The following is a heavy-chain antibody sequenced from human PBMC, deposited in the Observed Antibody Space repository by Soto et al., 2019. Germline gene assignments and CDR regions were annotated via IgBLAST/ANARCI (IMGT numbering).Heavy chain of an antibody. D-gene: IGHD6-13*01. CDR3: AKDLSSSWFFDY. CDR2: ISYDGSNK. CDR1: GFTFSSYG. Sequence: QVQLVESGGGVVQPGRSLRLSCAASGFTFSSYGMHWVRQAPGKGLEWVAVISYDGSNKYYADSVKGRFTISRDNSKNTLYLQMNILRAEDTAVYYCAKDLSSSWFFDYWGQGTLVTVSS. J-gene: IGHJ4*02. V-gene: IGHV3-30*18.